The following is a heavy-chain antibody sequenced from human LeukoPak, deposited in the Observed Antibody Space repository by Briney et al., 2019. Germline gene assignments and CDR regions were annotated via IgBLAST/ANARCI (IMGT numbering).Heavy chain of an antibody. CDR3: ARRGVEMAAIRPDNWFDP. D-gene: IGHD5-24*01. Sequence: SETLSLTCSVSGGSISTNSWNWIRQPPGQGLEWIGYIYYSGRADYNPSLKSRVTMSVDMSKNQFSLKLTSVTAADTAVYYCARRGVEMAAIRPDNWFDPRGQGTLVTVSS. CDR2: IYYSGRA. J-gene: IGHJ5*02. CDR1: GGSISTNS. V-gene: IGHV4-59*08.